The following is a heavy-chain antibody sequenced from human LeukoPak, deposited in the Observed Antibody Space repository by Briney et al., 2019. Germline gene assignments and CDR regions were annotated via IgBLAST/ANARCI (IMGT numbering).Heavy chain of an antibody. CDR1: GFTFSSYG. V-gene: IGHV3-33*01. CDR3: ASSYYYDSSGYLDY. D-gene: IGHD3-22*01. Sequence: PGGSLRLSCAASGFTFSSYGMHWVRQAPGKGLEWVAVIWYDGSNKYYADSVKGRFTISRDNSKNTLYLQMNSLRAEDTAAYYCASSYYYDSSGYLDYWGQGTLVTVSS. CDR2: IWYDGSNK. J-gene: IGHJ4*02.